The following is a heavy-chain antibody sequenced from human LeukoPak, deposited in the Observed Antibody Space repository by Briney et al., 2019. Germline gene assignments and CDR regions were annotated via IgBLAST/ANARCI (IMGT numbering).Heavy chain of an antibody. CDR3: ARGQYRYAVDF. J-gene: IGHJ4*02. Sequence: SETLSLTCTVSGVSISSSNSYWGWIRQPPGKGLEWIGSIYYSGNTYYNASLKSQVSISIDTSKNQFSLKLTSVTAADTAVYYCARGQYRYAVDFWGQGTLVTVSS. CDR2: IYYSGNT. CDR1: GVSISSSNSY. D-gene: IGHD5-18*01. V-gene: IGHV4-39*01.